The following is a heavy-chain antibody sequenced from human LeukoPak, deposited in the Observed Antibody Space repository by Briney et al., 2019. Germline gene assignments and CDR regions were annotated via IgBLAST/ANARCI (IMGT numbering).Heavy chain of an antibody. Sequence: SETLSLTCTVSGGSISRYYWSWIRQPPGKGLEWIGYIYYSGGTNYNPSLKSRVTISIDTSKNQFSLKLRSVTAADTAVYYCATHIGGGSFDYWGQGTLVTVSS. J-gene: IGHJ4*02. CDR3: ATHIGGGSFDY. CDR2: IYYSGGT. V-gene: IGHV4-59*01. CDR1: GGSISRYY. D-gene: IGHD1-26*01.